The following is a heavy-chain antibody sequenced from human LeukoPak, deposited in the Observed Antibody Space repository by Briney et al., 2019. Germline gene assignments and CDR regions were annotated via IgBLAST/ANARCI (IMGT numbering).Heavy chain of an antibody. J-gene: IGHJ4*02. CDR2: IRYDGRDK. CDR1: GFTFSTYA. V-gene: IGHV3-30*02. Sequence: GGSLRLSCAASGFTFSTYAMHWVRQAPGKGLEWVAFIRYDGRDKNYADPVKGRFTISRDNSNNTVYLQMKSLRGEDTAVYFCAKLDYGDHLRDYWGQGTLVTVSS. CDR3: AKLDYGDHLRDY. D-gene: IGHD4-17*01.